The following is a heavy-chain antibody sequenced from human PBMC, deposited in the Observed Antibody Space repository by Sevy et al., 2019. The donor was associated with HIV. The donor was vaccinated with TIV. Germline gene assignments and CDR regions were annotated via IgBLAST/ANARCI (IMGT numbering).Heavy chain of an antibody. V-gene: IGHV3-48*02. Sequence: GGSLRLSCAASGFTFNIYSMNWVRQAPGKGLEWVSYISSGTSTIYYAHSVKGRFTISRDNAKNSLYLQMNSLRDEDTAVYYCARDRGVRGVQFDYWGQGTLVTVSS. CDR3: ARDRGVRGVQFDY. D-gene: IGHD3-10*01. CDR2: ISSGTSTI. CDR1: GFTFNIYS. J-gene: IGHJ4*02.